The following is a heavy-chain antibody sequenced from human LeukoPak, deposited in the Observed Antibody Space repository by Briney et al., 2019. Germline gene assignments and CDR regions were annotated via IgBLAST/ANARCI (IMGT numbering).Heavy chain of an antibody. CDR1: GFTFSTYN. CDR2: ISSSSNTI. D-gene: IGHD3-16*01. J-gene: IGHJ6*02. Sequence: PGGSLRLSCAASGFTFSTYNMNWVRQAPGKGLEWVSYISSSSNTIYYADSVKGRFTISRDNAKNSLYLQMSNLRAEDTAVYFCTRGGGLDVWGQGATVTVSS. CDR3: TRGGGLDV. V-gene: IGHV3-48*04.